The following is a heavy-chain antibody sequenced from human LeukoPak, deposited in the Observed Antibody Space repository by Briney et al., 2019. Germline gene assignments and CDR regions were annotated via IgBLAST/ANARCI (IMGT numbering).Heavy chain of an antibody. Sequence: PGGSLRLSCAASGFTSSSYGMHWVRQAPGKGLEWVAFIRYDGGNKYYADSVKGRFTISRDNSKNTLYLQMNSLRAEDTAVYYCAKASGDIVVVPAAIGAFDIWGQGTMVTISS. CDR2: IRYDGGNK. CDR1: GFTSSSYG. V-gene: IGHV3-30*02. D-gene: IGHD2-2*01. J-gene: IGHJ3*02. CDR3: AKASGDIVVVPAAIGAFDI.